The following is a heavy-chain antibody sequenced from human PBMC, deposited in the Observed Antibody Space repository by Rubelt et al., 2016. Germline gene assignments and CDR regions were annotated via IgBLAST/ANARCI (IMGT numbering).Heavy chain of an antibody. CDR2: ISGSGG. D-gene: IGHD6-6*01. Sequence: VQLVESGGGVVQPGRSLRLSCAASGFTFSSYAMHWVRQAPGKGLEWFSTISGSGGRTISRDNAHNTLFLQMNSLRAEDTAVYFCAKGRSSWQLVLWDCWGQGTLVTVSS. CDR3: AKGRSSWQLVLWDC. J-gene: IGHJ4*02. V-gene: IGHV3-23*04. CDR1: GFTFSSYA.